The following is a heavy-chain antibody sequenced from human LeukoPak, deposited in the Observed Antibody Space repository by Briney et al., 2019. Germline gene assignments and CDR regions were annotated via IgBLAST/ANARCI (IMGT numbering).Heavy chain of an antibody. D-gene: IGHD3-22*01. CDR1: GFTFSSYG. V-gene: IGHV3-30*02. CDR2: IRYDGSNK. Sequence: GGSLRLSCAASGFTFSSYGMHWVRQAPGKGLEWVAFIRYDGSNKYYADSVKGRFTISRDNSKNTLYLQMGSLRAEDMAVYYCAREGYDSSGYGCLQHWGQGTLVTVSS. J-gene: IGHJ1*01. CDR3: AREGYDSSGYGCLQH.